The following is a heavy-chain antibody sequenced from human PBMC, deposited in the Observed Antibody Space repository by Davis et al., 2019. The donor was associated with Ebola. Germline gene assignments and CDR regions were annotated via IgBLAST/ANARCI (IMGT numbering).Heavy chain of an antibody. D-gene: IGHD3-16*02. CDR2: IWYDGSNK. CDR3: TRTTTFGGVIVFDY. V-gene: IGHV3-33*01. Sequence: GESLKISCAASGFTFSSYGMHWVRQAPGKGLEWVAVIWYDGSNKYYADSVKGRFTISRDNSKNTVYLQMNSLRDEDTAVYYCTRTTTFGGVIVFDYWGQGTLVTVSS. J-gene: IGHJ4*02. CDR1: GFTFSSYG.